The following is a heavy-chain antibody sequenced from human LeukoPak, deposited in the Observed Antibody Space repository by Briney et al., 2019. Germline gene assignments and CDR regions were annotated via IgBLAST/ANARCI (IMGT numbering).Heavy chain of an antibody. J-gene: IGHJ4*02. D-gene: IGHD3-22*01. V-gene: IGHV4-59*12. Sequence: SETLSLTCSVSRASRLDSCWACFGKPQGKGSNCLGFIYPSGRIEYSPSLRSRVSFSVATSRMEATVRLRSVTASDTAVYYCTREGYDRSGYFLDFWGQEILVTVSS. CDR3: TREGYDRSGYFLDF. CDR2: IYPSGRI. CDR1: RASRLDSC.